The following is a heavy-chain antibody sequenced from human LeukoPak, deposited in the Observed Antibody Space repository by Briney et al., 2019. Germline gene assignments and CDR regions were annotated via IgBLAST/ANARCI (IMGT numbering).Heavy chain of an antibody. J-gene: IGHJ5*02. CDR2: ISAYNGNT. Sequence: GASVKVSCKASRYTFTTYGISWVRQAPGQGLEWLGWISAYNGNTNYAQKLQGRVTMTTDTPTSTAYMELRSLRSDDTAVYYCARDDIAAAGTAGHPWGQGTLVTVSS. CDR1: RYTFTTYG. V-gene: IGHV1-18*01. CDR3: ARDDIAAAGTAGHP. D-gene: IGHD6-13*01.